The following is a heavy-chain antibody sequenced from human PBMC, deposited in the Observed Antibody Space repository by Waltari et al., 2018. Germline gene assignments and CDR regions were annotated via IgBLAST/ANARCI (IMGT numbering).Heavy chain of an antibody. CDR3: ASLASI. J-gene: IGHJ4*02. CDR1: GFSFSIYP. CDR2: ISVNSEYI. D-gene: IGHD3-3*02. V-gene: IGHV3-21*02. Sequence: EVQLVESGGGLVKPGGCLRLSCAASGFSFSIYPMSWVRQAPGKGLEWVAFISVNSEYIFYADSVRGRFTISRDNAKNSLYLQMNSLTAEDTAVYYCASLASIWGQGTLVTVSS.